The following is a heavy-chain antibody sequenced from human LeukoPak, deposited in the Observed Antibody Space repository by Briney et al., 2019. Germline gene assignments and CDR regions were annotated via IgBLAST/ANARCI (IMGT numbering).Heavy chain of an antibody. V-gene: IGHV3-66*01. D-gene: IGHD1-26*01. CDR3: ARESSGSYFFY. CDR1: GFTVSSSY. J-gene: IGHJ4*02. CDR2: IYGGSST. Sequence: GGSLRLSCAASGFTVSSSYMSWVRQAPGKGLEWVSVIYGGSSTYYADSVKGRFTISRDNSKNTLYLQMNSLRAEDTAVYYCARESSGSYFFYWGQGTLVTVSS.